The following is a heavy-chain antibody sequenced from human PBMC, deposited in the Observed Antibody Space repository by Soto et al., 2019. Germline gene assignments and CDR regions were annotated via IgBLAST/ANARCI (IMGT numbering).Heavy chain of an antibody. CDR2: IYWDYDK. CDR3: XXXXXXXXXXXXYSSXFYYGLDV. CDR1: GFSLNTGGLG. V-gene: IGHV2-5*02. D-gene: IGHD6-6*01. Sequence: PXLVNPTQTLTLTCTFSGFSLNTGGLGVGWIRQPPGKALEWLALIYWDYDKRYNPSLESRLTITRDTSKNQVVLTMTNMEXXXXXXXXXXXXXXXXXXXXXYSSXFYYGLDVXXPGTTVTVSS. J-gene: IGHJ6*01.